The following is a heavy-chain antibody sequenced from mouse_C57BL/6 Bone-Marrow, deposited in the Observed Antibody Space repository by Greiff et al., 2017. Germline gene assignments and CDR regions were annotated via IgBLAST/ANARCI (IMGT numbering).Heavy chain of an antibody. V-gene: IGHV2-9-1*01. D-gene: IGHD2-4*01. CDR3: SRNSDYDYGGFAY. CDR2: IWTGGGT. J-gene: IGHJ3*01. CDR1: GFSLTSYA. Sequence: VKLLESGPGLVAPSQSLSITCTVSGFSLTSYAISWVRQPPGTGLEWLGVIWTGGGTNSNSALKSRLSISKDNSKSQVFLKMNNLQTDDTARYYCSRNSDYDYGGFAYWGQGTLVTVSA.